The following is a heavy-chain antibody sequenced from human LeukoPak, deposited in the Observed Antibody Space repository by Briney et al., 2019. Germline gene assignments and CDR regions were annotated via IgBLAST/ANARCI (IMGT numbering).Heavy chain of an antibody. CDR2: ISAYNGNT. CDR1: GYTFTSYG. J-gene: IGHJ4*02. D-gene: IGHD6-25*01. V-gene: IGHV1-18*04. CDR3: ARDTARGPYPRYYFDY. Sequence: GASVKVSCKASGYTFTSYGISWVRQAPGQGLEWMGWISAYNGNTNYAQKLQGRVTMTTDTSTSTAYMELRSLRSDDTAVYYCARDTARGPYPRYYFDYWGQGTLVTVSS.